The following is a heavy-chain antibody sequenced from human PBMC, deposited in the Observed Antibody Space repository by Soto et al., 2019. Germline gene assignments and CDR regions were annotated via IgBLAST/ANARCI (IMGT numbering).Heavy chain of an antibody. CDR3: ARWTYSSEWNDAFYI. V-gene: IGHV4-59*08. J-gene: IGHJ3*02. CDR2: IYYTGST. D-gene: IGHD6-19*01. CDR1: GVSLNAYY. Sequence: SETPSLTCTGSGVSLNAYYWSWIRPPPGKGPEWIGYIYYTGSTTYDPPLKSRVTISVDKSHSQFSLKLSSVTAADTARYYCARWTYSSEWNDAFYIWAQGTVLTVSS.